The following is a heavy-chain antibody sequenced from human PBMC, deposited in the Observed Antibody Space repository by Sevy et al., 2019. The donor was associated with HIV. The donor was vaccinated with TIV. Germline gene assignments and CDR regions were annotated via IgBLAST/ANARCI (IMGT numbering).Heavy chain of an antibody. CDR1: GYTLTELS. D-gene: IGHD3-3*01. J-gene: IGHJ4*02. Sequence: ASVKVSCKVSGYTLTELSMHWVRQAPGKGLEWMGGFDPEDGETIYAQKFQGRVTMTEDTSTDTAYMELSSLRSEDTAGYYCATVPARITIFGVAKGGYYFDYWGQGTLVTVSS. CDR3: ATVPARITIFGVAKGGYYFDY. CDR2: FDPEDGET. V-gene: IGHV1-24*01.